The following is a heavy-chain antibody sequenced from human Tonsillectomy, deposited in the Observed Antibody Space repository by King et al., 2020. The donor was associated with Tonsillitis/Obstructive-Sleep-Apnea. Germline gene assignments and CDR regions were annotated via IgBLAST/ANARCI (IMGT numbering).Heavy chain of an antibody. Sequence: QLVQSGAEVKKPGASVKVSCKASGYTFTSYAMHWVRQAPGQRLEWMGWINAGNGNTKYSQKFQGRVTITRDTSASTAYMELSSLSSEDTAVYYCARDAYYYGSGSYHPYYYYYYYMDVWGKGTTVTVSS. CDR2: INAGNGNT. D-gene: IGHD3-10*01. J-gene: IGHJ6*03. CDR3: ARDAYYYGSGSYHPYYYYYYYMDV. CDR1: GYTFTSYA. V-gene: IGHV1-3*01.